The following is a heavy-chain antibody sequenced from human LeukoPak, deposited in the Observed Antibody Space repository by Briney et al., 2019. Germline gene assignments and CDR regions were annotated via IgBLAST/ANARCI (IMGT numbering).Heavy chain of an antibody. CDR2: IKQDGSEK. CDR3: ARINCSGGSCYSFPYYFDY. V-gene: IGHV3-7*01. D-gene: IGHD2-15*01. J-gene: IGHJ4*02. Sequence: GGSLRLSRAASGFTFSSYWMSWVRQAPGKGLEWVANIKQDGSEKYYVDSVKGRFTISRDNAKNSLYLQMNSLRAEDTAVYYCARINCSGGSCYSFPYYFDYWGQGTLVTVSS. CDR1: GFTFSSYW.